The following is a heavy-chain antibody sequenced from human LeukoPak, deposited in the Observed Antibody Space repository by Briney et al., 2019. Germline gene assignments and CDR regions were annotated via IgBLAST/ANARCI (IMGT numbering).Heavy chain of an antibody. J-gene: IGHJ4*02. CDR1: GYTFTSYA. CDR2: INAGNGNT. D-gene: IGHD5-18*01. V-gene: IGHV1-3*01. Sequence: ASVKVSCKASGYTFTSYAMHWVRQAPGQRLEWMGWINAGNGNTKYSQKFQGRVTITRDTSASTAYMELSSLRSEDTAVYYCARDTAMVTFYFDYWGRGTLVTVSS. CDR3: ARDTAMVTFYFDY.